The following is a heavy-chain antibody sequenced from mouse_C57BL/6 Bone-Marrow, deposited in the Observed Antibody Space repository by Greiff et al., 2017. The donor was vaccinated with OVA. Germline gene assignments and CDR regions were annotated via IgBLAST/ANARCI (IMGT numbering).Heavy chain of an antibody. CDR1: GYTFTDYN. D-gene: IGHD2-5*01. Sequence: EVQLQQSGPELVKPGASVKMSCKASGYTFTDYNMHWVKQSHGKSLEWLGYINPNNGGTSYNQKFKGKATLTVNKSSSTAYMELRSLTSEDSAVYYSARGGYSNSAWFAYWGQGTLVTVSA. CDR3: ARGGYSNSAWFAY. J-gene: IGHJ3*01. CDR2: INPNNGGT. V-gene: IGHV1-22*01.